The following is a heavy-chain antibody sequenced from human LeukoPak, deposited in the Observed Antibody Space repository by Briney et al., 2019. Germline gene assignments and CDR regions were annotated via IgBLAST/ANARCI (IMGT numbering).Heavy chain of an antibody. D-gene: IGHD4-17*01. Sequence: ASVKVSCKASGNTFTNNGISWVRQAPGQGLEWMGWISGYNGNTNYAQKFQGRVTMTTDTSTSTAYMELRSLRSEDTAVYYCARDLLSYGDSYDAFDIWGQGTMVTVSS. CDR2: ISGYNGNT. V-gene: IGHV1-18*01. CDR3: ARDLLSYGDSYDAFDI. CDR1: GNTFTNNG. J-gene: IGHJ3*02.